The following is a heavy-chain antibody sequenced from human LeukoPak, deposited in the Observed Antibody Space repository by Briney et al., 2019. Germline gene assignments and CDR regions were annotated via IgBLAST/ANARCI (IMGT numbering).Heavy chain of an antibody. J-gene: IGHJ3*01. CDR1: GFTFSSYW. Sequence: AGGSLRLSCAASGFTFSSYWMSWVRQAPGKGLEWVANIKQDGSEKYYVDSVKGRFAISRDNTENSLYLHMNSLRAEDTAVYSCSRRYFDLWGQGTMVTVSS. CDR2: IKQDGSEK. CDR3: SRRYFDL. V-gene: IGHV3-7*03.